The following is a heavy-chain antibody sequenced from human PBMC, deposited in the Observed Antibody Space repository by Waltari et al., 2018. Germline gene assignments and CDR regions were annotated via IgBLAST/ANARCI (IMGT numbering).Heavy chain of an antibody. Sequence: QVQLVQSGAEVKKPGSSVKVSCKASGGTFSSYAISWVRQAPGQGLEWMGGIIPVFGTGSYVKKFQGRVTITADKSTGTAYRELSSLRSEDTAVYYCARALTDYGDYAGLDYWGQGTLVTVSS. CDR2: IIPVFGTG. V-gene: IGHV1-69*14. CDR1: GGTFSSYA. D-gene: IGHD4-17*01. J-gene: IGHJ4*02. CDR3: ARALTDYGDYAGLDY.